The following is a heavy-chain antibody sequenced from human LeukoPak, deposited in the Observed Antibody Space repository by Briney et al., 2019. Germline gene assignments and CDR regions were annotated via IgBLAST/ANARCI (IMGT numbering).Heavy chain of an antibody. CDR3: AKDGRGVDYFDY. V-gene: IGHV3-23*01. Sequence: GGSLRLSCAASGFTFSSYAMGWVRQAPGEGLEWVSSISGSGGSTYYADSVRGRFTISRDNSKNTLSLQINSLRAEDTAVYYGAKDGRGVDYFDYWGQGTLVTVSS. D-gene: IGHD2-8*01. CDR2: ISGSGGST. J-gene: IGHJ4*02. CDR1: GFTFSSYA.